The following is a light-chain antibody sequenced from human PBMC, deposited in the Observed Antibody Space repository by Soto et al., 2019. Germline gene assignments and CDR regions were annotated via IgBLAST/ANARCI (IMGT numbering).Light chain of an antibody. Sequence: QSVLPQPPSVSGAPGQRVSISCTGSTSNIGAPYDVHWYPHLPGTAPKLLIYVNSNRPSGVPDRFSGSKSGTSASLAITGLQAEDEADYYCQTCDSSLSGCFFGTGTKVTVL. V-gene: IGLV1-40*01. CDR1: TSNIGAPYD. CDR2: VNS. CDR3: QTCDSSLSGCF. J-gene: IGLJ1*01.